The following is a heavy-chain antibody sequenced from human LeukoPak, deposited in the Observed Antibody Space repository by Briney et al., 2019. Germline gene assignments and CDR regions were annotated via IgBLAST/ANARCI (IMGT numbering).Heavy chain of an antibody. CDR1: GDSVSSNITG. CDR3: ARWEGGMDV. Sequence: SQTLPLTCAISGDSVSSNITGWNWIRQSPSRGLEWLGRTYYRSKWYNDYAVSVKSRITINPDTSKNQFSLQLNSVTPEDTAVYYCARWEGGMDVWGQGTTVTVSS. V-gene: IGHV6-1*01. CDR2: TYYRSKWYN. J-gene: IGHJ6*02. D-gene: IGHD1-26*01.